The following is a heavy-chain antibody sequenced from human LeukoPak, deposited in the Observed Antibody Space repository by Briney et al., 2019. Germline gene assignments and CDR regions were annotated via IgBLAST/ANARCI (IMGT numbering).Heavy chain of an antibody. D-gene: IGHD5-18*01. CDR1: GFTVSSNY. V-gene: IGHV3-33*06. CDR3: AKGPSETAMATAFDY. Sequence: GGSLRLSCAASGFTVSSNYMSWVRQSPGKGVEWVAVIWYDGSNKYYADSVKGRVTISRENSKNTLYLQMNSLRAEDTALYYCAKGPSETAMATAFDYWGQGTLVTVSS. J-gene: IGHJ4*02. CDR2: IWYDGSNK.